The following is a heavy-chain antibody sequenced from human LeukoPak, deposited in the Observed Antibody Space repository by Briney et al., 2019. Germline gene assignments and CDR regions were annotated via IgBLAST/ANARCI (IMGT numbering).Heavy chain of an antibody. CDR3: ARGGEDIVVVPAVNSHYYYYYMDV. CDR1: GFTFSSYS. J-gene: IGHJ6*03. D-gene: IGHD2-2*01. CDR2: ISSSSSYI. Sequence: GGSLRLSCAASGFTFSSYSMNWVRQAPGKGLEWVSSISSSSSYIYYADSVKGRFTISRDNAKNSLYLQMNSLRAEDTAVYYCARGGEDIVVVPAVNSHYYYYYMDVWGKGTTVTVSS. V-gene: IGHV3-21*01.